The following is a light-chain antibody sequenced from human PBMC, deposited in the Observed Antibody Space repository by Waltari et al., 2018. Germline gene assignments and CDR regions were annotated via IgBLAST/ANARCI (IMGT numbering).Light chain of an antibody. J-gene: IGLJ1*01. CDR1: NIGTYS. Sequence: QPPSVSVAPGETATITCGGDNIGTYSVHWYQQKAGQAPVLVIFYDRDRPSGIPDRFSGSNSGNTATLTISRVEAGDEARYYCHVWHPHVDPGVFGTGTEVTVL. CDR2: YDR. CDR3: HVWHPHVDPGV. V-gene: IGLV3-21*04.